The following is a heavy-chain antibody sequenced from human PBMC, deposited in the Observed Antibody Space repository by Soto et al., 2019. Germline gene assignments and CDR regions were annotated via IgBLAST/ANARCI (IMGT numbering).Heavy chain of an antibody. CDR1: SGSISSADYY. J-gene: IGHJ5*02. V-gene: IGHV4-30-4*01. D-gene: IGHD1-26*01. CDR3: ASGGSSNWFDP. CDR2: IYYTGSA. Sequence: VQLQESGPGLVKPSQTLSLTCTVSSGSISSADYYWSWIRQPPGKGLEWIGYIYYTGSAYYNPSLKSRVTMSVDTSKNQFSLKVPSVTATDTAVYSCASGGSSNWFDPWGQGTLVTVSS.